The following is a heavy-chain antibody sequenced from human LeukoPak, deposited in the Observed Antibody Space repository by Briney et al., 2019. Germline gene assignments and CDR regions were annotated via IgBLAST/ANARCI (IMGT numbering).Heavy chain of an antibody. Sequence: SETLSLTCTVSGGSISSYYWSWIRQPPGKGLEWIGYIYYTGSTSYNPSLKSRVTISVDTSKNQCSPKLSSVTAADTAVYYCARGTVTTSIKSFDIWGQGTMVTVSS. V-gene: IGHV4-59*08. CDR3: ARGTVTTSIKSFDI. CDR2: IYYTGST. CDR1: GGSISSYY. J-gene: IGHJ3*02. D-gene: IGHD4-17*01.